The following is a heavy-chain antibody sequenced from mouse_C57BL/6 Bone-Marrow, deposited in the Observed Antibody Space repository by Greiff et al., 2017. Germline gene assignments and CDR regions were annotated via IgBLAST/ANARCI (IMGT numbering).Heavy chain of an antibody. CDR1: GYTFTSYG. D-gene: IGHD2-4*01. J-gene: IGHJ4*01. CDR3: ALYDLY. V-gene: IGHV1-81*01. CDR2: IYPRSGNT. Sequence: QVTLKVSGAELARPGASVKLSCKASGYTFTSYGISWVKQRTGQGLEWIGEIYPRSGNTYYNEKFKGKATLTADKSSSTAYMELRSLTSEDSAVYFCALYDLYWGQGTSVTVSS.